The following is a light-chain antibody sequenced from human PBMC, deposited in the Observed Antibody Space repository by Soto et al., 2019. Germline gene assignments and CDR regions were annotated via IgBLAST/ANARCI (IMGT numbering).Light chain of an antibody. CDR2: LNSDGSH. V-gene: IGLV4-69*01. J-gene: IGLJ2*01. CDR1: SGHSSYA. Sequence: QPVLTQSPSASASLGASVKLTCTLSSGHSSYAIAWHQQQPEKGPRYLMKLNSDGSHSKGDGIPDRFSRSSSAAERYVTISGLQSEDEAGYYCQTWGTGIHVVFGGGTKLTVL. CDR3: QTWGTGIHVV.